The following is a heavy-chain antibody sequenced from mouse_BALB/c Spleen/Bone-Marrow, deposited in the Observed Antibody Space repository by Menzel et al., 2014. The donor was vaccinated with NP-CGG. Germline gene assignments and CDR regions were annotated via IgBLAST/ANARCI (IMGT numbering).Heavy chain of an antibody. J-gene: IGHJ2*01. D-gene: IGHD1-2*01. CDR2: INPDSSTI. CDR3: ARQGYYGYSDY. Sequence: EVHLVESGGGLVQPGGSLKLSCAASGFDFSRYWMSWVRQAPGKGLEWIGEINPDSSTINYTPSLKDKFIISRDNAKNTPYLQMRKVRSEDTALYYCARQGYYGYSDYWGQGTTLTVSS. V-gene: IGHV4-1*02. CDR1: GFDFSRYW.